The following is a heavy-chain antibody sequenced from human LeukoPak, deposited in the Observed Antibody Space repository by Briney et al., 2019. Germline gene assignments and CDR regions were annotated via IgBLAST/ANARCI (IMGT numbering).Heavy chain of an antibody. J-gene: IGHJ5*02. CDR3: ARDKSTGGEGSFDP. Sequence: GASVKVSCKASGYTFTSYGISWVRQAPGQGLEWMGWISAYNGNTNYAQKLQGRVTMTTDTSTSTVYMELRSLRSDDTAVYYCARDKSTGGEGSFDPWGQGTLVTVSS. V-gene: IGHV1-18*01. CDR2: ISAYNGNT. D-gene: IGHD2-21*01. CDR1: GYTFTSYG.